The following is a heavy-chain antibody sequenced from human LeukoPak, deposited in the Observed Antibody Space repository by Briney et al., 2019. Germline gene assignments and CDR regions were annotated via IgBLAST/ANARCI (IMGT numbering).Heavy chain of an antibody. CDR1: GDSNDDINTCCW. Sequence: PSESLSLTCDVSGDSNDDINTCCWWTWVRQSPGKGLEWIGEVSHSGDTNYNPSLKSRVAISLDKSKKQFSLRVNFVTAADTAVYYCARGTYHELSSFDYWGQGTLVTVSS. CDR2: VSHSGDT. J-gene: IGHJ4*02. CDR3: ARGTYHELSSFDY. V-gene: IGHV4/OR15-8*02. D-gene: IGHD3-16*02.